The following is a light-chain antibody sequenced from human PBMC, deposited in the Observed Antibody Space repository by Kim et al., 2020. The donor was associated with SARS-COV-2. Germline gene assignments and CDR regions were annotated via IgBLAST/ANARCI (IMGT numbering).Light chain of an antibody. V-gene: IGKV3-15*01. CDR1: QSVNNK. CDR3: QQYDDWPPWT. CDR2: DAS. J-gene: IGKJ1*01. Sequence: VSPGETATLSCRASQSVNNKVAWYQQKPGQAPRLLIYDASTRATGIPARFSGSGSGRDFTLTISSLQSEDLAVYHCQQYDDWPPWTFGQGTKVEI.